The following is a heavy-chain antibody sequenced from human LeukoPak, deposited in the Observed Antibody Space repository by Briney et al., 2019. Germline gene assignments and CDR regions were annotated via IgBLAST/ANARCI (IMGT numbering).Heavy chain of an antibody. CDR1: GFTFSSYA. J-gene: IGHJ4*02. D-gene: IGHD4-23*01. V-gene: IGHV3-64D*09. Sequence: PGGSLRLSCAASGFTFSSYAMHWVRQAPGKGLEYVSAISSNGGSTYYADSVKGRFTISRDNSKNTLYLQMSSLRAEDTAVYYCVKDLADYGGNPRLGYWGQGTLVTVSS. CDR2: ISSNGGST. CDR3: VKDLADYGGNPRLGY.